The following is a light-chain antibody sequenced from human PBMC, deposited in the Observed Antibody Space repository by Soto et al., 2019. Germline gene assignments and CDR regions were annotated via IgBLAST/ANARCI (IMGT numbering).Light chain of an antibody. CDR2: DND. J-gene: IGLJ2*01. Sequence: QSVLTQPPSVSAAPGQRVTISCAGSASNVGTHFVSWYQHLPGAAPKLLIYDNDERPSEIPDRFSGSKSDTSATLTITGLQTGDEADYYCGTWDSCLTAGVFGGGTKVTVL. V-gene: IGLV1-51*01. CDR3: GTWDSCLTAGV. CDR1: ASNVGTHF.